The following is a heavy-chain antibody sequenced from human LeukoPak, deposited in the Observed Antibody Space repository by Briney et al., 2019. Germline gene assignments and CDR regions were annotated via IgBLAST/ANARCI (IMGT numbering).Heavy chain of an antibody. J-gene: IGHJ4*02. CDR1: GFTFSSYS. CDR2: ISRSSSYI. Sequence: GGSLRLSCAASGFTFSSYSMNWVRQAPGKGLEWVSSISRSSSYIYYADSVKGRFTISRDNAKNSLYLQMNSLRAEDTAVYYCARSVGILTGYYDYWGQGTLVTVSS. V-gene: IGHV3-21*01. CDR3: ARSVGILTGYYDY. D-gene: IGHD3-9*01.